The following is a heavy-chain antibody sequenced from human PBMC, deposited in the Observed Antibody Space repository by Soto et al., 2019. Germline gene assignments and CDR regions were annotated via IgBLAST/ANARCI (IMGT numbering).Heavy chain of an antibody. CDR3: ARPSVSYGDYAWSLTY. D-gene: IGHD4-17*01. V-gene: IGHV1-18*01. Sequence: QIQLVQSGAEVKKPGASVKVSCKASGYPSTGYSVGWVRQAPGQGPEWMGWISAYSGDTYYAQRFQDRLTMTTDASTSTAYMDLRSLRSDDTAVYYCARPSVSYGDYAWSLTYWGQGTLVTVSS. J-gene: IGHJ4*02. CDR1: GYPSTGYS. CDR2: ISAYSGDT.